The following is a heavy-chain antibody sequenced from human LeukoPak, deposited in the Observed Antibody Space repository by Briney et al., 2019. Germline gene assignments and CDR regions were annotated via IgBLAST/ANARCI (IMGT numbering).Heavy chain of an antibody. CDR3: AIPLDRSGYDLDY. J-gene: IGHJ4*02. CDR1: GYSFTSYW. D-gene: IGHD5-12*01. Sequence: GESLKISCKGSGYSFTSYWIGWVRQMPGKGLEWVGIIYPADSDTRYSPSFQGQVTISADKSTSTAYLQWSSLKATDTAMYYCAIPLDRSGYDLDYWGQGTLVTVSS. CDR2: IYPADSDT. V-gene: IGHV5-51*01.